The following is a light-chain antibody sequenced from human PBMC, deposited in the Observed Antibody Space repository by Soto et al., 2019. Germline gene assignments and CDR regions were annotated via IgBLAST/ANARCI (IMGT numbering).Light chain of an antibody. CDR3: QQYKNGWT. Sequence: ESVLTQSPGTLSLSPGERSTLSCRASQSVSSDLAWYHQKPGQAPRLLIYGASTRVTGIPARFSGSGSGTEFTLTISSLQSEDFAVYYCQQYKNGWTFGQGTKVDIK. V-gene: IGKV3-15*01. J-gene: IGKJ1*01. CDR2: GAS. CDR1: QSVSSD.